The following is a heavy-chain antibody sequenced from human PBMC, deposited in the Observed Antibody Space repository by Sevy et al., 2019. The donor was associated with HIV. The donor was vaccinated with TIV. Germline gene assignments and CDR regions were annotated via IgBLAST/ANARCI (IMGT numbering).Heavy chain of an antibody. D-gene: IGHD3-3*01. V-gene: IGHV3-23*01. J-gene: IGHJ6*02. CDR2: ISGSGGST. Sequence: GGSLRLSCAASGFTFSSYAMSWVRQAPGKGLEWVSAISGSGGSTYYAHSVKGRFTISRDNSKNTLYLQMNSLRAEDTAVYYCAKDDEYYDFWSGYYKGYYYYGMDVWGQGTTVTVSS. CDR3: AKDDEYYDFWSGYYKGYYYYGMDV. CDR1: GFTFSSYA.